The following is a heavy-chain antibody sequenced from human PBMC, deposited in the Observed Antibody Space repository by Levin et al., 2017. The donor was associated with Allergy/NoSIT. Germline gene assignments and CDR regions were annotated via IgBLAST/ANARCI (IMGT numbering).Heavy chain of an antibody. J-gene: IGHJ4*02. CDR3: VSHVYPDGSPFDS. D-gene: IGHD2-2*01. V-gene: IGHV4-59*08. CDR2: FHESGSA. CDR1: GGAINSYH. Sequence: SETLSLICSVPGGAINSYHWSWIRQPPGKRLEWIVHFHESGSANYNPSLESRVSISVDTSKKELSLKLTSVTAADAAVYYCVSHVYPDGSPFDSWGQGSLVTVSS.